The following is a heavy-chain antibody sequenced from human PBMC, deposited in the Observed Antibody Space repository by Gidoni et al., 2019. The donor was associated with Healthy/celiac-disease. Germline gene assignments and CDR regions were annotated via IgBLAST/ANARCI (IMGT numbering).Heavy chain of an antibody. D-gene: IGHD3-16*02. Sequence: EVQLVESGGGLVKPGGSLRPSCAASGFTFSNAWLSWVRQAPGKGLEWVGRIKSKTDGGTTDYAAPVKGRFTISRDDSKNTLYLQMNSLKTEDTAVYYCTTAGDYVWGSYRYFDYWGQGTLVTVSS. CDR3: TTAGDYVWGSYRYFDY. CDR2: IKSKTDGGTT. V-gene: IGHV3-15*01. J-gene: IGHJ4*02. CDR1: GFTFSNAW.